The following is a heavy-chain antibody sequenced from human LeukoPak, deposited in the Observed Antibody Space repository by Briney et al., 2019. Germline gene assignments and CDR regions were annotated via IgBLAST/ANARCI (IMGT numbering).Heavy chain of an antibody. CDR2: INSDGSSI. CDR3: ARMTACRPFDC. V-gene: IGHV3-74*01. CDR1: GFTLSSYW. Sequence: QPGGSLRLSCAASGFTLSSYWMHWVRQAPGKGLVWVSRINSDGSSINYADFVKGRFTISRDNAKNTLYLQMNSLRAEDTAVYYCARMTACRPFDCWGQGTLVTVSS. J-gene: IGHJ4*02.